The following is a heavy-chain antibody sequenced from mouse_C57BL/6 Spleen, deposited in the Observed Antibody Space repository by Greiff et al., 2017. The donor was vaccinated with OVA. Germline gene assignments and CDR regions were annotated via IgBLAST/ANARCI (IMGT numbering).Heavy chain of an antibody. CDR2: IHPNSGST. CDR1: GYTFTSYW. CDR3: ARRGYSIYDYYAMDD. V-gene: IGHV1-64*01. Sequence: VQLQQPGAELVKPGASVKLSCKASGYTFTSYWMHWVKQRPGQGLEWIGMIHPNSGSTNYNEKFKSKATLTVDKSSSTAYMQLSSLTSEDSAVDYCARRGYSIYDYYAMDDWGQGTSVTVSS. J-gene: IGHJ4*01. D-gene: IGHD2-5*01.